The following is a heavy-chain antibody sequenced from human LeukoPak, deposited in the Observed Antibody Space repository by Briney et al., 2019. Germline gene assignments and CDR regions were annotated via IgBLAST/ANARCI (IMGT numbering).Heavy chain of an antibody. CDR2: MNPNSGNT. J-gene: IGHJ3*02. D-gene: IGHD2-15*01. CDR3: ARVHYSGGSCYESGAFDI. V-gene: IGHV1-8*01. Sequence: ASVKVSCKASGDTFTSYDINWVRQATGQGLEWMGWMNPNSGNTGYAQKFQGRVTMTRNTSISTAYMELSSLRSEDTAVYYCARVHYSGGSCYESGAFDIWGQGTMVTVSS. CDR1: GDTFTSYD.